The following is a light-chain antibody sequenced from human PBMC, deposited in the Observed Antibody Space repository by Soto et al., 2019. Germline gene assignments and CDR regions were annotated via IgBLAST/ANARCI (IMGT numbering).Light chain of an antibody. CDR3: QQYYSYPLT. J-gene: IGKJ4*01. V-gene: IGKV1-8*01. Sequence: AIRMTQSPSSLSASTGDRVTITCRASQGISSYLAWYQQKPGKAPKLLIYAASNLQSGVPSRFSGSGSGTDFTLTISCLQSEDFATYYCQQYYSYPLTFVGGTKVEI. CDR1: QGISSY. CDR2: AAS.